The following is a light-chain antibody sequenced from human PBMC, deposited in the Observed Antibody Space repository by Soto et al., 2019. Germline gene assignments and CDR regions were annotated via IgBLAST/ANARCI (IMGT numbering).Light chain of an antibody. CDR2: GAS. V-gene: IGKV3D-20*02. CDR1: QSVSNNY. Sequence: EIVLTQSPGTLSLSPGERATLSCRASQSVSNNYLAWYQQKPGQAPRLLIYGASNRATGIPDRFSGSGSGTDFTLTISRLEPEDFAVYYCQQRANWFTFGQGTRLEIK. J-gene: IGKJ5*01. CDR3: QQRANWFT.